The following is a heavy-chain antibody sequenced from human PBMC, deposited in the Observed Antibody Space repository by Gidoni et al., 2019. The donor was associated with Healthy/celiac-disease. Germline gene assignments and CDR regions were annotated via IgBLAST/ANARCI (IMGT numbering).Heavy chain of an antibody. CDR2: ISWNSGSI. CDR1: GFTFDDYA. Sequence: EVQLVESGGGLVQPGRSLRLSCAASGFTFDDYAMHWVRQAPGKGLEWVSGISWNSGSIGYADSVKGRFTISRDNAKNSLYLQMNSLRAEDTALYYCAKDTDYGSGSYQGAFDYWGQGTLVTVSS. V-gene: IGHV3-9*01. D-gene: IGHD3-10*01. CDR3: AKDTDYGSGSYQGAFDY. J-gene: IGHJ4*02.